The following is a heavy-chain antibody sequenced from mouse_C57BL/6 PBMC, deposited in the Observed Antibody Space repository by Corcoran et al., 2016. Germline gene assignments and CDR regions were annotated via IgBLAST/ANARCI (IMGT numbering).Heavy chain of an antibody. J-gene: IGHJ3*01. CDR1: GYSITSGYY. CDR3: ARDHDGGFAY. V-gene: IGHV3-6*01. Sequence: DVQLQESGPGLVKPSQSLSLPCSVTGYSITSGYYWNWIRQIPGNKLEWMGYISYDGSNNYNPSLKNRISIPRDTSKNQFFLKLNYVTTEDRATYYCARDHDGGFAYGGQGTLVTVSA. CDR2: ISYDGSN. D-gene: IGHD2-12*01.